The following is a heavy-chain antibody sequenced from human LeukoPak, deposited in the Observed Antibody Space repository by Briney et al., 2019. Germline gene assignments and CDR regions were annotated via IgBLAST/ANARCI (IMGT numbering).Heavy chain of an antibody. CDR1: GYTFTSYD. Sequence: ASVKVSCKASGYTFTSYDINWVRQATGQGLEWMGWMNPNSGNTGYAQKFQGRVTMTRNTSISTAYMELSSLRSEDTAVYYCARGPPRPYCSSTSCYTPPKSGEKTPFDYWGQGTLVTVSS. D-gene: IGHD2-2*02. CDR3: ARGPPRPYCSSTSCYTPPKSGEKTPFDY. J-gene: IGHJ4*02. CDR2: MNPNSGNT. V-gene: IGHV1-8*01.